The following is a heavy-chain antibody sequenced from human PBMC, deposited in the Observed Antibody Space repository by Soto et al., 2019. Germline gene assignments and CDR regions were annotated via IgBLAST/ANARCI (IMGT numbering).Heavy chain of an antibody. CDR1: GGSISSFAYY. Sequence: SETLSLTCTVSGGSISSFAYYWGWIRQPPGKGLEWIGTVYYNENTYYNPSLKSRVTISVDTAKNQFSLNLRSVTAADTAIYFCARRERYYGSPGWFDPWGQGTLVTVPS. J-gene: IGHJ5*02. V-gene: IGHV4-39*01. D-gene: IGHD3-10*01. CDR3: ARRERYYGSPGWFDP. CDR2: VYYNENT.